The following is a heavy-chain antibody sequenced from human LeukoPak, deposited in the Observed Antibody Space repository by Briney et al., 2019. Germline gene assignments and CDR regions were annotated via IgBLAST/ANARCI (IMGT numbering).Heavy chain of an antibody. V-gene: IGHV3-7*01. D-gene: IGHD3-22*01. Sequence: GGSLRLSCVASGFTFSGYAMSWVRQAPGRGLEWVANIKQDGSEKYYVDSVKGRFTISRDNAKNSLYLQMNSLRAEDTAVYYCARTYYYDSYFDYWGQGTLVTVSS. J-gene: IGHJ4*02. CDR1: GFTFSGYA. CDR2: IKQDGSEK. CDR3: ARTYYYDSYFDY.